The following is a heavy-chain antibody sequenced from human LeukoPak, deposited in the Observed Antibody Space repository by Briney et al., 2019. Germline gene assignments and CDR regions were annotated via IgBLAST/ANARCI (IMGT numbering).Heavy chain of an antibody. CDR2: ISGSGGST. J-gene: IGHJ3*02. CDR3: ARDPNGDYIGTFDM. CDR1: EFTFSSYG. Sequence: GVLRLSCAASEFTFSSYGVSWVRQAPGKGLEWVSSISGSGGSTQYADSVQGRFAISRDNSKNTLYLQMNSLRVEDTAVYFCARDPNGDYIGTFDMWGRGTMVSVSS. D-gene: IGHD4-17*01. V-gene: IGHV3-23*01.